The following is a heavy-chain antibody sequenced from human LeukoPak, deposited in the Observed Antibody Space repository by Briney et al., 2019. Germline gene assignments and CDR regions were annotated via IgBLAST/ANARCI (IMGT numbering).Heavy chain of an antibody. CDR1: GFPFGSYW. Sequence: GGSLRLSCVASGFPFGSYWMTWVRQAPGKGLEWVANIEQDGSKKYYVDSVKGRFTISRDNAKNSLYLQMNSLRAEDTAIYYCTRVGYIDEGIDYWGQGTLVTVSS. V-gene: IGHV3-7*04. CDR2: IEQDGSKK. D-gene: IGHD5-24*01. CDR3: TRVGYIDEGIDY. J-gene: IGHJ4*02.